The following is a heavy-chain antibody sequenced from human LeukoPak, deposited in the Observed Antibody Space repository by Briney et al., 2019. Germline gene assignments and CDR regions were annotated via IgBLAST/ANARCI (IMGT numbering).Heavy chain of an antibody. CDR1: GFIGSSYY. J-gene: IGHJ4*02. D-gene: IGHD2-8*02. V-gene: IGHV3-53*01. CDR3: ATYRQVLLPFES. Sequence: GGSLRLSCVASGFIGSSYYMTWVRQAPGRGLEWVSVIYSGGSTYYADSVKGRFAISRDNTKNTVYLQMNSLRAEDTAIYYCATYRQVLLPFESWGQGTLVTVSS. CDR2: IYSGGST.